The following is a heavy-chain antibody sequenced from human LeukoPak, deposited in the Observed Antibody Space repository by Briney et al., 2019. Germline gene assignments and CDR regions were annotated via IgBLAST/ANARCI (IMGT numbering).Heavy chain of an antibody. CDR3: ARGLNWRTGYYYYYMDV. CDR2: IDISGST. Sequence: SQTLSLTCTVSSGSISGGRYYWSWIRQPAGKGLEWIGRIDISGSTYYNPSLKSRVTISVDTSKNQFSLNLNSATAADTAVYYCARGLNWRTGYYYYYMDVWGKGTTVTVSS. CDR1: SGSISGGRYY. V-gene: IGHV4-61*02. D-gene: IGHD1-1*01. J-gene: IGHJ6*03.